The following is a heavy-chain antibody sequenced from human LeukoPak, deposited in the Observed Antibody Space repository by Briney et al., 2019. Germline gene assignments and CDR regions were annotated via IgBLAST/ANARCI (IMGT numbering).Heavy chain of an antibody. V-gene: IGHV4-59*01. J-gene: IGHJ6*02. CDR2: IYYSGTV. CDR3: ARGWDTGYGYYGMDV. D-gene: IGHD5-18*01. Sequence: KSSETLSLTCTVSGGSISGYYWSWIRQPPGKGLEWIGNIYYSGTVNYSPSLKSRVTISVATSNNQFSLNLLFVTAADSAVYYCARGWDTGYGYYGMDVWGQGTTVTVSS. CDR1: GGSISGYY.